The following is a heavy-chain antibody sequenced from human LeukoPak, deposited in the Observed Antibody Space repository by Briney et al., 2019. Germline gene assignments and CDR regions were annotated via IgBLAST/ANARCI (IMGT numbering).Heavy chain of an antibody. CDR2: IYSGGST. V-gene: IGHV3-53*01. J-gene: IGHJ4*02. Sequence: GGSLRLSCAASGFTVSSNYMSWVRQAPGKGLEWVSVIYSGGSTYYADSVKGRFTISRDNSKNTLYLQMNSLRAEDTAVYYCARDNYSYYGSGSYGDWWGQGTLVTVSS. D-gene: IGHD3-10*01. CDR3: ARDNYSYYGSGSYGDW. CDR1: GFTVSSNY.